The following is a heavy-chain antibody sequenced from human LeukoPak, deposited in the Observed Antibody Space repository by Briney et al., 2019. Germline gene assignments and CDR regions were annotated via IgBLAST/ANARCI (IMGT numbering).Heavy chain of an antibody. CDR3: ATVWGRDGYNFNYFDY. CDR2: FDPEDGET. J-gene: IGHJ4*02. Sequence: ASVKVSCKVSGYTLTELSMHWLRQAPGKGLEWMGGFDPEDGETIYAQKVQGRVNMTEGTSTDTAYMELSSLRSEDTAVYYCATVWGRDGYNFNYFDYWGQGTLVTVSS. V-gene: IGHV1-24*01. D-gene: IGHD5-24*01. CDR1: GYTLTELS.